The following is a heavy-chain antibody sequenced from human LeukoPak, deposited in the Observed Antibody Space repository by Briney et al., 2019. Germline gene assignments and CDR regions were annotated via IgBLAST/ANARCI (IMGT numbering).Heavy chain of an antibody. J-gene: IGHJ5*02. CDR3: ARDQEPADIDSRWLDP. Sequence: ASVKVSCKASGYTFTSYGISWVRQAPGQGLEWMGWISAYNGNTNYAQKLQGRVTMTTDTSTSTAYMELRSLRSDDTAVYYCARDQEPADIDSRWLDPWGQGTLVTVSS. V-gene: IGHV1-18*01. CDR2: ISAYNGNT. D-gene: IGHD2-2*01. CDR1: GYTFTSYG.